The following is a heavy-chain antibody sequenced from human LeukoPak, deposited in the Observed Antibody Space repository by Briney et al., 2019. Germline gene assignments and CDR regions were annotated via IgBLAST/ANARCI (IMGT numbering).Heavy chain of an antibody. CDR2: IKLDGSEK. CDR3: ARDFFAFGGVIALLDY. CDR1: GFTFSSYW. J-gene: IGHJ4*02. Sequence: GGSLRLSCAASGFTFSSYWMSWVRQAPGKGLEWVANIKLDGSEKYYVDSVKGRFTTSRDNAKKSLYLQMNSLRDEDTAVYYCARDFFAFGGVIALLDYWGQGTLVTVSS. D-gene: IGHD3-16*02. V-gene: IGHV3-7*01.